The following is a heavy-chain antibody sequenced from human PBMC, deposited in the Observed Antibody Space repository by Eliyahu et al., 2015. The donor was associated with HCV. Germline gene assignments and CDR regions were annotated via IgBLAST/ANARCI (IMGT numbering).Heavy chain of an antibody. CDR3: ATLQAIAAAAMGQAFDI. Sequence: EVQLVQSGAEVKKPGESLKISCKGSGYSFTSYWIGWVRQMPGKGLEWMGIIYPGDSDTRYSPSFQGQVTISADKSISTAYLQWSSLKASDTAMYYCATLQAIAAAAMGQAFDIWGQGTMVTVSS. D-gene: IGHD6-13*01. J-gene: IGHJ3*02. CDR1: GYSFTSYW. CDR2: IYPGDSDT. V-gene: IGHV5-51*01.